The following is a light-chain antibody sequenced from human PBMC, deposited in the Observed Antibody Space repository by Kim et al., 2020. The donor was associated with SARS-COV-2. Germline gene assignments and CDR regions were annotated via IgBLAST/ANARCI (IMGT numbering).Light chain of an antibody. Sequence: VSPGKTGSITCSGHKLGNKDVSWYHQKPGQSPVLVIYQDTKRPSGIPERFSGSNSGNTATLTISGTQTMDEGDYYCQAWDSSTNVVFGGGTQLTVL. CDR1: KLGNKD. J-gene: IGLJ3*02. CDR2: QDT. V-gene: IGLV3-1*01. CDR3: QAWDSSTNVV.